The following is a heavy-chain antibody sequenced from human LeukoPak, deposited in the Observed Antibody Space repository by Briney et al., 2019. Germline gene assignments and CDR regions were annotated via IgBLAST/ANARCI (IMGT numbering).Heavy chain of an antibody. CDR2: IYYSGST. D-gene: IGHD5-24*01. CDR3: ARSRDGYNWSYFDY. V-gene: IGHV4-59*01. CDR1: GGSISSYY. J-gene: IGHJ4*02. Sequence: PSETLSLTCTVSGGSISSYYWSWIRQPPGKGLEWIGYIYYSGSTNYNPSLKSRVTISVDTSKNQFSLKLSSVTAADTAVYYCARSRDGYNWSYFDYWGQGTLVTASS.